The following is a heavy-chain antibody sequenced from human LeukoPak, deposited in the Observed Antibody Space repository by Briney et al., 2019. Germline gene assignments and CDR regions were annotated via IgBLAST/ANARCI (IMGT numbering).Heavy chain of an antibody. CDR3: ARAPYYYYGMDV. CDR2: IYYSGST. V-gene: IGHV4-59*01. CDR1: GGSISSYY. Sequence: PSETLSLTCTVSGGSISSYYWSWIRQPPGKGLGWIGYIYYSGSTNYNPSLKSRVTISVDTSKNQFSLKLSSVTAADTAVYYCARAPYYYYGMDVWGQGTTVTVSS. J-gene: IGHJ6*02.